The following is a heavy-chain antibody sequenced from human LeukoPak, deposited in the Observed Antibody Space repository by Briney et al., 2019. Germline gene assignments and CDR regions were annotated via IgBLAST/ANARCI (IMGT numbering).Heavy chain of an antibody. J-gene: IGHJ4*02. D-gene: IGHD2-2*01. CDR1: GFTFSSHA. Sequence: GGSLRLSCAASGFTFSSHALSWVRQAPGKGLEWVSSLSGSGYNTYYADSVKGRFTISRDNSKNTVYLQMNSLRGEDTAVYYCAKDPYGTRYFDYWGQGTLVTVSS. V-gene: IGHV3-23*01. CDR2: LSGSGYNT. CDR3: AKDPYGTRYFDY.